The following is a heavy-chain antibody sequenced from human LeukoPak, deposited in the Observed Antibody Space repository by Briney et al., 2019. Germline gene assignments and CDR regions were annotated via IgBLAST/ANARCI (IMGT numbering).Heavy chain of an antibody. CDR1: GFTFSSYG. V-gene: IGHV3-30*02. J-gene: IGHJ3*02. CDR3: AKDLILKGGNQPRDAFDI. D-gene: IGHD4-23*01. Sequence: GGSLRLSCAASGFTFSSYGMHWARQAPGKGLEWVAFIRYDGSNKYYADSVKGRFTISRDNSKNTLYLQMNSLRAEDTAVYYCAKDLILKGGNQPRDAFDIWGQGTMVTVSS. CDR2: IRYDGSNK.